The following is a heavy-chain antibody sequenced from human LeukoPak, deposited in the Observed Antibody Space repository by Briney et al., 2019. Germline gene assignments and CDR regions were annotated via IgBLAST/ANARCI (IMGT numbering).Heavy chain of an antibody. CDR1: GFTFNNYL. Sequence: GGSLRLSCAASGFTFNNYLMSWVRQAPGKGLEWASVLFTGGGRTLYADSVKGRFTISRDNSKNTLYLQMNSLRAEDTAVYYCAKVYDILTGYAYFDYWGQGTLVTVSS. CDR3: AKVYDILTGYAYFDY. CDR2: LFTGGGRT. V-gene: IGHV3-23*01. J-gene: IGHJ4*02. D-gene: IGHD3-9*01.